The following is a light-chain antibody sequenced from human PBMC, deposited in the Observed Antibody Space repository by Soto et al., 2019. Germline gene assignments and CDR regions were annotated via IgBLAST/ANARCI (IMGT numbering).Light chain of an antibody. Sequence: EIVLTHSPGTLSLSPGERATLSCXASQSVSSRSLAWYQQKPGQAPRLLIYAASSRATGIPDRFSGGGSGTDFTLTISRLEPEDFAVYYCQQYSSSRWTFGQGTNVDIK. CDR3: QQYSSSRWT. V-gene: IGKV3-20*01. CDR2: AAS. J-gene: IGKJ1*01. CDR1: QSVSSRS.